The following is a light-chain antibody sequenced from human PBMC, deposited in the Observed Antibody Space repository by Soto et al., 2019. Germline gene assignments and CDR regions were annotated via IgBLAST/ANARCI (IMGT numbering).Light chain of an antibody. Sequence: EIVMTQSPATLSVAPGEGATLSCRASQSVSSNLAWYQQKPGQAPRLLIYDASTRATGIPARLSGSGSGTEFTLTISSLQSEDFAVYYCQQYNNWPSLTFGGGTKVEIK. V-gene: IGKV3-15*01. CDR1: QSVSSN. CDR3: QQYNNWPSLT. J-gene: IGKJ4*01. CDR2: DAS.